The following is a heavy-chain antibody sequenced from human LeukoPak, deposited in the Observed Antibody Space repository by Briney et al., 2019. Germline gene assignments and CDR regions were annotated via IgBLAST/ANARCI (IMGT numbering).Heavy chain of an antibody. CDR3: ARLNSRAFDFDY. CDR1: GDSISSSSYY. Sequence: SETLSLTCTVPGDSISSSSYYWGWIRQTPGKGLEWIGNIYHSGSTYYNPSLKSRVTILVDTSEDQFSLKLISVTAADTAVYYCARLNSRAFDFDYWGQGTLVTVSP. J-gene: IGHJ4*02. D-gene: IGHD6-13*01. V-gene: IGHV4-39*07. CDR2: IYHSGST.